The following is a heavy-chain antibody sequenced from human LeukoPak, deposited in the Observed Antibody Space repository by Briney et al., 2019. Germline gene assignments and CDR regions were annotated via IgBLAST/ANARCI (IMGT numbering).Heavy chain of an antibody. D-gene: IGHD3-10*01. CDR2: IKYGNNEGAI. V-gene: IGHV3-15*01. Sequence: PGGSLRLSCAASGFTFSNASINWVRQAPGKGLEWVWCIKYGNNEGAIDCAAQVKGRFTIARDDSKSTLYLQMNSLKTEDTAVNHCTGDAPFYYGSGKSHDAFDLWGEGTMVSVSS. J-gene: IGHJ3*01. CDR1: GFTFSNAS. CDR3: TGDAPFYYGSGKSHDAFDL.